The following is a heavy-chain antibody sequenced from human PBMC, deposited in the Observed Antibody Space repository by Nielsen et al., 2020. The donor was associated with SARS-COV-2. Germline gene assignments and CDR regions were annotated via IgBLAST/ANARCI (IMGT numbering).Heavy chain of an antibody. CDR1: GFTFDDYG. CDR2: INWNGGST. V-gene: IGHV3-20*01. Sequence: GESLKISCAASGFTFDDYGMSWVRQAQGKGLEWVVGINWNGGSTGYEYSVKDRFTISRDKAKNSLYLQINSLRAEDTALYHRASVYYDSSGYLNYFDYLRQGTLVTFSS. J-gene: IGHJ4*02. CDR3: ASVYYDSSGYLNYFDY. D-gene: IGHD3-22*01.